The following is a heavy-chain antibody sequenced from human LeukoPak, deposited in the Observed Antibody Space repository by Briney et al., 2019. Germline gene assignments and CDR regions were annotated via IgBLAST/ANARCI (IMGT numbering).Heavy chain of an antibody. J-gene: IGHJ4*02. V-gene: IGHV4-38-2*02. CDR1: GYSIINSFY. CDR2: IYHTGAT. Sequence: SETLSLTCTVSGYSIINSFYWGWIRQPPGKGLEWIGSIYHTGATYYNPSLKSRVTISIDTTKNQLYLKLKTVTAADTAGYYCARTSIAAPAPDYWGQGNLGTVSS. D-gene: IGHD6-6*01. CDR3: ARTSIAAPAPDY.